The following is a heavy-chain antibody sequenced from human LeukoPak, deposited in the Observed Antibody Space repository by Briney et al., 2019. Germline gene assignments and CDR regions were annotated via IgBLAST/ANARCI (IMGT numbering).Heavy chain of an antibody. CDR2: INHGGST. Sequence: SETLSLTCAVYGGSFSGYYWSWIRQPPGKGLEWIGEINHGGSTNYSPSLKSRLTISVDTSKNQFSLKPSSLTAADTAVYYCARAHDGGNSRGLVDYWGQGTLVTVSS. J-gene: IGHJ4*02. D-gene: IGHD4-23*01. CDR3: ARAHDGGNSRGLVDY. V-gene: IGHV4-34*01. CDR1: GGSFSGYY.